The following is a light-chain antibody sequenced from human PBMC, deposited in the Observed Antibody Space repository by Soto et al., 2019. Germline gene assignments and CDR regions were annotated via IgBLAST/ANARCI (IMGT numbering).Light chain of an antibody. CDR2: AAS. V-gene: IGKV1-5*01. CDR3: QHYNTYSTWT. Sequence: DIQMTQSPSSLSASVGDRGTITCRASQSISSYLHWYQQKPGNAPTLLISAASRLQSGVPSRFSGSGSGTEFTLTISGLQPDDFATYYCQHYNTYSTWTFGQGTKVDI. CDR1: QSISSY. J-gene: IGKJ1*01.